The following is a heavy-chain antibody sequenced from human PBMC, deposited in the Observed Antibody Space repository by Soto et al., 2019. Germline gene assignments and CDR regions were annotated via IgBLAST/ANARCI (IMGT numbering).Heavy chain of an antibody. V-gene: IGHV3-30*18. CDR2: ISYDGTDE. Sequence: QVQLVESGGGVVQPGRSLRLSCAASGFSFRSYGMHWVRQAPGKGLEWVAMISYDGTDEYYADSVKGRFTISRDNSKNAVYLQMNSLSSEATAVYYFAKQESDWNDHLDYWGQGTLVTVSS. D-gene: IGHD1-1*01. CDR1: GFSFRSYG. CDR3: AKQESDWNDHLDY. J-gene: IGHJ4*02.